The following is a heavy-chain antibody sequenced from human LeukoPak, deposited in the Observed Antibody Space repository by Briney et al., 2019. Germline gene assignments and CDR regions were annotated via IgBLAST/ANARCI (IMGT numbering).Heavy chain of an antibody. CDR3: AREGAAAGTPNYYYYYYMDV. CDR2: IIPIFGTA. J-gene: IGHJ6*03. V-gene: IGHV1-69*05. Sequence: SVKVSCKASGGTFSSYAISWVRQAPGQGLEWMGRIIPIFGTANYAQKFQGRVTITTDESTSTAYMELSSLRSEDTAVYYCAREGAAAGTPNYYYYYYMDVWGKGTTVTVSS. D-gene: IGHD6-13*01. CDR1: GGTFSSYA.